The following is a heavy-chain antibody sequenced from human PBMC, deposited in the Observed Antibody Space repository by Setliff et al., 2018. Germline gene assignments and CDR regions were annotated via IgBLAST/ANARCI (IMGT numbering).Heavy chain of an antibody. D-gene: IGHD6-19*01. V-gene: IGHV3-11*01. Sequence: GGSLRPSCAASGFTFSDYYMNWIRQAPGKGLESVSYISSSGSTIYSADSVKCRFTISRDNAKNSLYLQMNSLRAEDTAVYYCARPRKSYSSGWYRNGDAFDIWGQGTMVTVS. CDR3: ARPRKSYSSGWYRNGDAFDI. J-gene: IGHJ3*02. CDR2: ISSSGSTI. CDR1: GFTFSDYY.